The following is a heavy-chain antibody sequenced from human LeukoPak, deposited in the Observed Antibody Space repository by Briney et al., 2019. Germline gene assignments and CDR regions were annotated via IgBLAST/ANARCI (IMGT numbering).Heavy chain of an antibody. D-gene: IGHD3-10*01. J-gene: IGHJ4*02. CDR2: IYTSGRT. V-gene: IGHV4-4*07. CDR3: ARQTSSGGFDY. Sequence: PSETLSLTCTVSCASINSYYWSWIQQLAGKGLEWIGRIYTSGRTNYNPSLKSRLTMSEDTSKNQFSLKLSSATAADTAVYYCARQTSSGGFDYWGQGTMVTVSS. CDR1: CASINSYY.